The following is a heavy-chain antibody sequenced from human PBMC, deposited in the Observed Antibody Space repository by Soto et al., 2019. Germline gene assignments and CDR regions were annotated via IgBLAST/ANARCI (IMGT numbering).Heavy chain of an antibody. D-gene: IGHD5-12*01. Sequence: SVTLSLTCTVSGGSISSYYWSWIEKPPGKGLEWIGYIYYSGSTNYNPSLKSRVTISVDTSKNQFSLKLSSVTAADTAVYYCARSRYSGYDSLDYWGQGTLVTVS. CDR1: GGSISSYY. CDR3: ARSRYSGYDSLDY. CDR2: IYYSGST. V-gene: IGHV4-59*08. J-gene: IGHJ4*02.